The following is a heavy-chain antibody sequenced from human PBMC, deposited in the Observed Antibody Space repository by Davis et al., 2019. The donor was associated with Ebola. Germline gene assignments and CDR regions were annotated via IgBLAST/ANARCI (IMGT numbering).Heavy chain of an antibody. J-gene: IGHJ4*02. Sequence: GESLKISCKGSGYRFTSYWIGWVRQMPGKGLEWMGIIYPGDSDTRYSPSFQGQVTISADKSINTAYLQWGSLKASDTAIYYCVRAQHDYGMSFVYWGQGTLVTVSS. CDR2: IYPGDSDT. V-gene: IGHV5-51*01. CDR3: VRAQHDYGMSFVY. CDR1: GYRFTSYW. D-gene: IGHD4-17*01.